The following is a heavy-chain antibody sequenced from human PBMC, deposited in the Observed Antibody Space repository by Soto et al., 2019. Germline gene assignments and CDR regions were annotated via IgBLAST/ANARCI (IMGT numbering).Heavy chain of an antibody. CDR1: GFTFSSYG. CDR2: IWYDGSNK. V-gene: IGHV3-33*01. Sequence: QVQLVESGGGVVQPGRSLRLSCAASGFTFSSYGMHWVRQAPGKGLEWVAVIWYDGSNKYYADSVKGRFTISRDNSKNRLYRQMNGLRAEDTAVYYGARDKYNTGWFDPWGQGTLVTVSS. CDR3: ARDKYNTGWFDP. J-gene: IGHJ5*02. D-gene: IGHD1-1*01.